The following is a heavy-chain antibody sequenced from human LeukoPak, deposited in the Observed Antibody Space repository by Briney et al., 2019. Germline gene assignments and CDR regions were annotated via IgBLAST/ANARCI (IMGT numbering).Heavy chain of an antibody. CDR2: INPNSGGT. J-gene: IGHJ5*02. D-gene: IGHD3-22*01. Sequence: ASVKVSCKASGYTFTGYYMHWVRQAPGQGLEWMGWINPNSGGTNYAQKFQGRVTMTRDTSISTAYMELSRLRSDDTAVYYCARDPGYYYDSSGLFDPWGQGTLVTVSS. CDR3: ARDPGYYYDSSGLFDP. CDR1: GYTFTGYY. V-gene: IGHV1-2*02.